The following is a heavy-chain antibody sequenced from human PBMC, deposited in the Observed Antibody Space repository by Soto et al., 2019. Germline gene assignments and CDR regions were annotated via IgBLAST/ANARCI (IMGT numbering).Heavy chain of an antibody. CDR2: IYWDDDK. CDR1: GFSLSTIGVG. J-gene: IGHJ6*02. V-gene: IGHV2-5*02. D-gene: IGHD2-21*02. Sequence: QITLKESGPTLVKPTQTLTLTCTFSGFSLSTIGVGVGWIRQPPGKALELLALIYWDDDKRYSPSLKSRLTVTKDTSKNQVVLTMTNMDPVDTATYYCVQSRCGGDCLQSYSSHSYYGLDVWGQGTTVTVSS. CDR3: VQSRCGGDCLQSYSSHSYYGLDV.